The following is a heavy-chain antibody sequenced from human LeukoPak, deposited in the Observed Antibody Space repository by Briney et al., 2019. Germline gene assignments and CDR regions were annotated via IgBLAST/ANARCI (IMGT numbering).Heavy chain of an antibody. CDR3: AKEEEGAFDL. Sequence: PGGSLRLSCAASGFTISSYAMHWVRQAPGKGLEWMAFIRSDGTNKFYADSVRGRLTISRDNSKNTLYVEMNSLTSEDTAVYYCAKEEEGAFDLWGQGAMVTVSS. CDR2: IRSDGTNK. CDR1: GFTISSYA. V-gene: IGHV3-30*02. J-gene: IGHJ3*01.